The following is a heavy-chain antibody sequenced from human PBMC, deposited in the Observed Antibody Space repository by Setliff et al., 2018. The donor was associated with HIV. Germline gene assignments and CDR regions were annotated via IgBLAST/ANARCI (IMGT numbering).Heavy chain of an antibody. CDR2: IYHSGST. V-gene: IGHV4-38-2*02. Sequence: PSETLSLTCTVSDSGTYYWGWIRHPPGKGLEWIGSIYHSGSTYYNPSLKSRVTISVDTSKNQFSLKLSSVTAADTAVYYCARRPAGAVAGGYGMDVWGQGTTVTVSS. J-gene: IGHJ6*02. CDR3: ARRPAGAVAGGYGMDV. D-gene: IGHD6-19*01. CDR1: DSGTYY.